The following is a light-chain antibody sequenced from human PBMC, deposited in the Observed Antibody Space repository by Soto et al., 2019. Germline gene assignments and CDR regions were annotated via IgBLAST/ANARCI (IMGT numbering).Light chain of an antibody. CDR2: SDN. Sequence: QSVLTQPPSASGTPGQRVTISCSGSSSNIGSNTVNWYQQLPRTAPKLLIYSDNQRPSGVPDRFSGSKSGTSASLAISGLQSADEADYYCATWDDSLDGVVFAGETKLTVL. V-gene: IGLV1-44*01. J-gene: IGLJ2*01. CDR1: SSNIGSNT. CDR3: ATWDDSLDGVV.